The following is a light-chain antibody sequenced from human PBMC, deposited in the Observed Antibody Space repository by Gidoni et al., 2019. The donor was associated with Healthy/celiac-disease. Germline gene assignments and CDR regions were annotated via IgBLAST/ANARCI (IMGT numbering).Light chain of an antibody. CDR3: QQSYSTPLFT. Sequence: DIQMTQSPSSLSASVGDRVTITCRASQSISSYLNWYQQKPGKAPKLLIFAASSLRSGVPSRFGGSGSGTDFTLTISSLQPEDFATYYCQQSYSTPLFTCGPGTKVDIK. CDR2: AAS. CDR1: QSISSY. J-gene: IGKJ3*01. V-gene: IGKV1-39*01.